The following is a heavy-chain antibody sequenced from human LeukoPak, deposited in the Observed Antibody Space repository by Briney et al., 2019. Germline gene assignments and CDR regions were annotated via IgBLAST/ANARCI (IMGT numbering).Heavy chain of an antibody. CDR3: AANLAALSYYYYGMDV. Sequence: GSSVKVSCKASGGTFSSYAISWVRQAPGQGLEWMGGIIPIFGTANYAQKFQGRVTMTEDTSTDTAYMELSSLRSEDTAVYYCAANLAALSYYYYGMDVWGQGTTVTVSS. CDR2: IIPIFGTA. D-gene: IGHD2-8*01. V-gene: IGHV1-69*06. J-gene: IGHJ6*02. CDR1: GGTFSSYA.